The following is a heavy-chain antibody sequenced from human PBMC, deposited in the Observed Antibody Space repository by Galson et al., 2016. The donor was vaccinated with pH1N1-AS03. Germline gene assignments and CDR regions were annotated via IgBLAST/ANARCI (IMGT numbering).Heavy chain of an antibody. Sequence: SLRLSCAVSGFRFDDYAMHWVRQAPGKGLEWVATIKEDGSQKYYGDSVRGRFTISRDNAKNSLHLQMDSLRADDTATYYCAREYTSGKRTHYDSWGQGTLVTVSS. CDR1: GFRFDDYA. CDR3: AREYTSGKRTHYDS. CDR2: IKEDGSQK. D-gene: IGHD6-19*01. V-gene: IGHV3-7*03. J-gene: IGHJ4*02.